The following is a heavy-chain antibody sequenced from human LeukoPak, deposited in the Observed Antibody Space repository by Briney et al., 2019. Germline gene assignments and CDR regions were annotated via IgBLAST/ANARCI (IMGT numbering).Heavy chain of an antibody. V-gene: IGHV1-18*01. Sequence: ASVRVSCKASGYTFTNYGISWVRQAPGQGLEWMGWISADNGKTYYTQDFQGRVSMTTDTSTSTAYMEVRSLRSDDTAVFYCARVDILTGYYFFDSWGQGTLVTVSS. D-gene: IGHD3-9*01. CDR3: ARVDILTGYYFFDS. CDR1: GYTFTNYG. CDR2: ISADNGKT. J-gene: IGHJ4*02.